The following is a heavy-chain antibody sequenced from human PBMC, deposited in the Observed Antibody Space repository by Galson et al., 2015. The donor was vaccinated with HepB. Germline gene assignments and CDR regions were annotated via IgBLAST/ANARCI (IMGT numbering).Heavy chain of an antibody. Sequence: DTLSLTCTVSGGSISSSSYYWGWIRQPPGKGLEWIGSIYYSGSTYYNPSLKSRVTISVDTSKNQFSLKLSSVTAVDTAVYYCARVGGSYFRNWYFDLWGRGTLVTVSS. CDR1: GGSISSSSYY. V-gene: IGHV4-39*01. J-gene: IGHJ2*01. D-gene: IGHD1-26*01. CDR3: ARVGGSYFRNWYFDL. CDR2: IYYSGST.